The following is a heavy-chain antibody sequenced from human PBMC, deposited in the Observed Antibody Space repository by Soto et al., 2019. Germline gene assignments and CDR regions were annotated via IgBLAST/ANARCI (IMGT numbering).Heavy chain of an antibody. CDR1: GDSVSSNTAG. CDR2: TYYRSKWYN. D-gene: IGHD3-22*01. J-gene: IGHJ5*01. Sequence: SQTLSLTCAISGDSVSSNTAGWNWIRQSPSRGLEWLGRTYYRSKWYNDYALSLRSRLTINPDTSRNHFPLQLNSVSPEDTAVYYCASARAPDRGAWFDCWGQGILVTVSS. CDR3: ASARAPDRGAWFDC. V-gene: IGHV6-1*01.